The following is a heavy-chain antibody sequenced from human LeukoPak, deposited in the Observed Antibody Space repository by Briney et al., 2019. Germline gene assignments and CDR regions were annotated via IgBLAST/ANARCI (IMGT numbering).Heavy chain of an antibody. J-gene: IGHJ4*02. Sequence: GGSLRLSCAASGFTFSTYSMSWFRQAPGKGLNWVASINQDGSSEYYVVSVRGRFTISRDNAKNSLYLQVNSLRVDDTAVYYCVRLFGGVTTFDYWGQGTVVTVSS. CDR2: INQDGSSE. CDR3: VRLFGGVTTFDY. CDR1: GFTFSTYS. V-gene: IGHV3-7*01. D-gene: IGHD4-17*01.